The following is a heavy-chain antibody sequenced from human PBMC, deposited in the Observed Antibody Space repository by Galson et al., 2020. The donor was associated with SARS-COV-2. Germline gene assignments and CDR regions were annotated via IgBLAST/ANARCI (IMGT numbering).Heavy chain of an antibody. CDR2: ISYDGTNQ. V-gene: IGHV3-30*01. CDR3: ARDLTGGYTSSSPFDY. D-gene: IGHD6-6*01. CDR1: GFTFSSYA. J-gene: IGHJ4*02. Sequence: SLRLSCIASGFTFSSYAIHWVRQAPGKGLEWVALISYDGTNQYYADTVKGRFTISRDNSKNTLSLQMNSLRAEDTAIYYCARDLTGGYTSSSPFDYWGQGTLVTVSS.